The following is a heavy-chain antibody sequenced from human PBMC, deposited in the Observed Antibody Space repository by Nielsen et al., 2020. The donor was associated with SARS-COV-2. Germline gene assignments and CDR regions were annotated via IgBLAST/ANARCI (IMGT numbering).Heavy chain of an antibody. CDR1: GFTVSSNY. J-gene: IGHJ4*02. CDR3: ARGCNEDCGGDCYGDQTFDY. V-gene: IGHV3-53*04. D-gene: IGHD2-21*02. Sequence: GESLKISCAASGFTVSSNYMSWVRQAPGKGLEWVSVIYSGGSTYYADSVKGRFTISRHNSKNTLYLQMNSLRAEDTAVYYCARGCNEDCGGDCYGDQTFDYWGQGTLVTVSS. CDR2: IYSGGST.